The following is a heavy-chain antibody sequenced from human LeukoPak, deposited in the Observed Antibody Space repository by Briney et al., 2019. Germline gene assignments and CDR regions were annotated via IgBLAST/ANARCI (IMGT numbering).Heavy chain of an antibody. D-gene: IGHD3-10*01. Sequence: PGGSLRLSCAASGFTFSSYGMHWVRQAPGKGLEWVAFIRYDGSNKYYADSVKGRFTISRDNSKNTLYLQMNSLRAEDTAVYYCARPYYYGSGSYSVPADWGQGTLVTVSS. CDR3: ARPYYYGSGSYSVPAD. CDR2: IRYDGSNK. V-gene: IGHV3-30*02. CDR1: GFTFSSYG. J-gene: IGHJ4*02.